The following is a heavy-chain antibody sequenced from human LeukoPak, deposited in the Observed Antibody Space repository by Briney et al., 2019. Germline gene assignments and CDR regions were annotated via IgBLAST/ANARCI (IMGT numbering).Heavy chain of an antibody. CDR1: GGSISSSSYY. CDR3: ARYDFWSGYYDY. V-gene: IGHV4-39*01. J-gene: IGHJ4*02. D-gene: IGHD3-3*01. Sequence: PSETLSLTCTVSGGSISSSSYYWGWIRQPPGKGLEWIGSIYYSGSTYYNPSLKSRVTISVDTSKNQFSLQLIAVTAADTAWCFCARYDFWSGYYDYWGQGTLSPSPQ. CDR2: IYYSGST.